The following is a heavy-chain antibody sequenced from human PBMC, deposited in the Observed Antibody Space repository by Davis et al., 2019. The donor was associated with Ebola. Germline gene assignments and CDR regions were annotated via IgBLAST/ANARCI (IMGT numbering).Heavy chain of an antibody. V-gene: IGHV3-7*01. Sequence: GESLKISCAASGFTFSSFWMSWVRQAPGKGLEWVANIKQDGSDKYYMDSVKGRFTISRDNAKNSLYLQMNSLRAEDTAVYYCASRRGGPQNGWDILAGYPWGQGTLVTVSS. CDR3: ASRRGGPQNGWDILAGYP. CDR1: GFTFSSFW. CDR2: IKQDGSDK. D-gene: IGHD3-9*01. J-gene: IGHJ4*02.